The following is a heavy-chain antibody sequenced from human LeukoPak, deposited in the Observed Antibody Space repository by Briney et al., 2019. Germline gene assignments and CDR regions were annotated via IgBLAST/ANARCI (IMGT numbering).Heavy chain of an antibody. CDR1: GFIFIGYG. J-gene: IGHJ6*04. D-gene: IGHD3-3*02. CDR3: AKEGAASWDVDV. Sequence: GGSLRLSCAASGFIFIGYGMHWVRQAPGKGPEWVAFIRPDGHNKYYADSVKGRFMISRDNYKNTVDLQMNSLRGDDTAMYYCAKEGAASWDVDVWGKGTTVTVSS. CDR2: IRPDGHNK. V-gene: IGHV3-30*02.